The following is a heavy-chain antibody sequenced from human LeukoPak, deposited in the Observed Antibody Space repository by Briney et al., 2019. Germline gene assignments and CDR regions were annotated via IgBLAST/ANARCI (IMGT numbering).Heavy chain of an antibody. D-gene: IGHD3-22*01. J-gene: IGHJ4*02. CDR1: GFTFSSYS. CDR3: ARDYGTTMIVEPGR. Sequence: GGSLRLSCAASGFTFSSYSMNWVRQAPGKELEWVSSISSSSSYIYYADSVKGRFTISRDNAKNSLYLQMNSLRAEDTAVYYCARDYGTTMIVEPGRWGQGTLVTVSS. V-gene: IGHV3-21*01. CDR2: ISSSSSYI.